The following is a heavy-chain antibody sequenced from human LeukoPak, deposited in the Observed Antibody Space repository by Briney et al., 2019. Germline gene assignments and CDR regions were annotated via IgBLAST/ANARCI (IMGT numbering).Heavy chain of an antibody. CDR1: GFTFDAYA. D-gene: IGHD4-11*01. CDR3: AKDYSDHSYNSFDP. V-gene: IGHV3-9*01. Sequence: GRSLRLSCAASGFTFDAYAMHWVRQAPGKGLEWVSGISWNSGTIGYADSVKGRFTISRDNAKNSLYLQMNSLRAEDTALYYCAKDYSDHSYNSFDPWSQGILVTVSS. J-gene: IGHJ5*02. CDR2: ISWNSGTI.